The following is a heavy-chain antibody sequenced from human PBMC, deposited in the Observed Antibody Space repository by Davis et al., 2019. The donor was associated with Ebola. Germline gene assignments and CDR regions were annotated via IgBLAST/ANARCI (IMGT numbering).Heavy chain of an antibody. CDR3: ARQDYDFWSGYYTGNWFDP. J-gene: IGHJ5*02. D-gene: IGHD3-3*01. CDR2: IYYSGST. Sequence: MPSETLSLTCTVSGGSVNTYFWSWIRQSPGKGLEWIGYIYYSGSTNYNPSLKSRVTISVDTSKNQFSLKLSSVTAADTAVYYCARQDYDFWSGYYTGNWFDPWGQGTLVTVSS. CDR1: GGSVNTYF. V-gene: IGHV4-59*08.